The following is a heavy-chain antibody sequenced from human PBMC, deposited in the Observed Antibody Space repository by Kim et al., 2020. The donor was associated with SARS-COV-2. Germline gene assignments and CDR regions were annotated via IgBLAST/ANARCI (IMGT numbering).Heavy chain of an antibody. Sequence: SETLSLTCTVSGGSISSSSYYWGWIRQPPGKGLEWIGSIYYSGSTYYNPSLKSRVTISVDTSKNQFSLKLSSVTAADTAVYYCARVVVTATKHLNWFDPWGQGTLVTVSS. D-gene: IGHD2-21*02. CDR1: GGSISSSSYY. V-gene: IGHV4-39*01. CDR3: ARVVVTATKHLNWFDP. J-gene: IGHJ5*02. CDR2: IYYSGST.